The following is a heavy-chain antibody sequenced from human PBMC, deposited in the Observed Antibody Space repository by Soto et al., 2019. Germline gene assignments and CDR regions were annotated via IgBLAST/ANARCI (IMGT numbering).Heavy chain of an antibody. CDR1: GYTFTNYY. CDR3: ARALLTGVDIVGTSI. Sequence: QVQLVQSGAEVKKPGASVQVSCKASGYTFTNYYMHWVRQAPGQRLEWMGMINPSGGNTRYAQKFRGRVTMTRDWSTRTVYMELGSLRSEDTAVYFCARALLTGVDIVGTSIWGQGTMVTVSS. V-gene: IGHV1-46*01. D-gene: IGHD5-12*01. J-gene: IGHJ3*02. CDR2: INPSGGNT.